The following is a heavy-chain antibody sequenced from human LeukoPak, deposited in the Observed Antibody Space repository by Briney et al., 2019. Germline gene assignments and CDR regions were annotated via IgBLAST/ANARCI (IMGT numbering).Heavy chain of an antibody. CDR2: ISSSSSYI. D-gene: IGHD3-3*01. V-gene: IGHV3-21*01. CDR1: GFTFSSYS. J-gene: IGHJ6*03. Sequence: GGSLRLSCAASGFTFSSYSMNWVRQAPGKGLEWVSSISSSSSYIYYADSVKGRFTISRDNAKNSLYLQMNSLRAEDTAVYYCARASVGYYYFWSGEEYYYMDVWGKGTTVTVSS. CDR3: ARASVGYYYFWSGEEYYYMDV.